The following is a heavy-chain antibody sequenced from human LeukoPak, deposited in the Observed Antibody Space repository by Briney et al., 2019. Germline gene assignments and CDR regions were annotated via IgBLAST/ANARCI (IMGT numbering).Heavy chain of an antibody. V-gene: IGHV3-13*01. Sequence: GGSLRLSCEVSGFTFDNNDMHWVRQGTGKGLEWVSAIGSAGYTYYAESVRGRFTITRDTAKQSLYLQMNSLRAEDTAVYYCAKDPRPDTQTVTKVWFDPWGQGTLVTVSS. J-gene: IGHJ5*02. CDR3: AKDPRPDTQTVTKVWFDP. CDR2: IGSAGYT. D-gene: IGHD4-11*01. CDR1: GFTFDNND.